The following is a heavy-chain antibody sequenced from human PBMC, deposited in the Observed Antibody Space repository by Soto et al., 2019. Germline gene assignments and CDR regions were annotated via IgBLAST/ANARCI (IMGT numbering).Heavy chain of an antibody. D-gene: IGHD2-15*01. J-gene: IGHJ5*01. CDR3: ATEGQAHCSGGSCFSGWFDA. CDR1: GFSFRSYA. V-gene: IGHV3-30*03. Sequence: QVQLVESGGGVVQPGKSLRLSCVASGFSFRSYAMHWVRQAPGQGLEWVAFTSYDGSKKDYAASVKGRFTVSRGNFENIIYLEMNSLRPEDTAVYYCATEGQAHCSGGSCFSGWFDAWGHGTQVTVSS. CDR2: TSYDGSKK.